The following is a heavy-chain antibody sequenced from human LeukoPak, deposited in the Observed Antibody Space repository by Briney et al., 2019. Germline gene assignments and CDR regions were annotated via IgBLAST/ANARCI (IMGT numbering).Heavy chain of an antibody. CDR1: GFTFSSYA. V-gene: IGHV3-30-3*01. CDR3: ARGGYYDFWSGYFGDADY. J-gene: IGHJ4*02. D-gene: IGHD3-3*01. Sequence: LAGRSLRLSCAASGFTFSSYAMHWVRQAPGKGLEWVAVISYDGSNKYYADSVKGRFTISRDNSKNTLYLQMNSLRAEDTAVYYCARGGYYDFWSGYFGDADYWGQGTLVTVSS. CDR2: ISYDGSNK.